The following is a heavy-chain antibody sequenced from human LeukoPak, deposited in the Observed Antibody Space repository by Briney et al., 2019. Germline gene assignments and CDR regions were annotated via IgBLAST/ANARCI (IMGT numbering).Heavy chain of an antibody. D-gene: IGHD3-16*01. V-gene: IGHV3-53*01. CDR1: GFTVSSNY. J-gene: IGHJ3*02. Sequence: GGSLRLSCAASGFTVSSNYMSWVRQAPGKGLEWVSVIYSGGSTYYADSVKGRFTISRDNSKNTLYLQKNSLRAEDTAVYYCARGDFGPAAFDIWGQGTMVTVSS. CDR2: IYSGGST. CDR3: ARGDFGPAAFDI.